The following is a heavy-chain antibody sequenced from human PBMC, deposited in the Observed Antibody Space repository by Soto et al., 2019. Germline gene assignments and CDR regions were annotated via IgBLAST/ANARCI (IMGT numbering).Heavy chain of an antibody. V-gene: IGHV3-11*01. CDR3: ARVRFGEWGYAMDV. J-gene: IGHJ6*02. D-gene: IGHD3-10*01. CDR1: GLTFNDSY. Sequence: VQLVESGGGLVKPGGSLRLSCAASGLTFNDSYLNWIRHAPGKGLEWLAYISSTGSSIFYAGSVKGRFTISRDNAKNSLYLQMNSLRAEDTAMYYCARVRFGEWGYAMDVWGQGTTVTVSS. CDR2: ISSTGSSI.